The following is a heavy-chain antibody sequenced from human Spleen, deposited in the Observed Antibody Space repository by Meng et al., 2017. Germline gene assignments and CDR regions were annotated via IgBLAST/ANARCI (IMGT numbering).Heavy chain of an antibody. Sequence: GESLKISCAASGFSVSHNYMSWVRQAPGKGLEWVSVIYSGGNTYYADSVKGRFTISRDNSKNTVFLQINSLRAEDTAVYYCARDLADSRVYYGSLYYYALDVWGQGTTVTVSS. CDR2: IYSGGNT. D-gene: IGHD3-22*01. J-gene: IGHJ6*02. CDR1: GFSVSHNY. CDR3: ARDLADSRVYYGSLYYYALDV. V-gene: IGHV3-66*01.